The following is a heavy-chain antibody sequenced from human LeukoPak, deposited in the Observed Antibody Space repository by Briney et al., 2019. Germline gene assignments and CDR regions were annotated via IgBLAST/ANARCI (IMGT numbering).Heavy chain of an antibody. CDR2: IKQDGSEK. CDR1: GFTFSTYW. D-gene: IGHD3-16*02. V-gene: IGHV3-7*01. CDR3: ARVNVWGSYRYIYYFDY. Sequence: GGSLRLAWAASGFTFSTYWMSWVRQAPGKGLEWVANIKQDGSEKYYVDSVRGRFTISRDNAKNSLYLQMNSLGVEDTAVYYCARVNVWGSYRYIYYFDYWGQGTLVTVSS. J-gene: IGHJ4*02.